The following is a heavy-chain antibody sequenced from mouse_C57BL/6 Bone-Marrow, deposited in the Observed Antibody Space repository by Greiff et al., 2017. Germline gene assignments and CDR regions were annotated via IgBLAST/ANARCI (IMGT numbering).Heavy chain of an antibody. J-gene: IGHJ1*03. CDR3: ARPYYNNYWYFDF. CDR1: GYTFTSYW. V-gene: IGHV1-55*01. CDR2: IYPGSGST. Sequence: QVQLQQPGAEFVKPGASVKMSCKASGYTFTSYWITWVKQRPGHGLEWIGDIYPGSGSTNYNEKFKSKATLTVDTSSSTDYMQLSSLTSEDSAVYCCARPYYNNYWYFDFWGTGTTVTVSS. D-gene: IGHD2-5*01.